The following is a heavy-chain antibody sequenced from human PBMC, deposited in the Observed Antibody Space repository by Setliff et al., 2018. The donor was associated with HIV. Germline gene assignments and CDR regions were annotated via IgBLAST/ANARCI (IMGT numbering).Heavy chain of an antibody. D-gene: IGHD4-17*01. CDR1: GGSISSDTFY. V-gene: IGHV4-61*09. J-gene: IGHJ4*02. Sequence: PSETLSLTCTVSGGSISSDTFYWSWIRQPAGKGLEWIGHVYARGNTNYNPSLKSRVTISVDTSKSQFSLKLSSVTAADTAVHYCARDRYGDYAYFDYWGQGTLVTVSS. CDR3: ARDRYGDYAYFDY. CDR2: VYARGNT.